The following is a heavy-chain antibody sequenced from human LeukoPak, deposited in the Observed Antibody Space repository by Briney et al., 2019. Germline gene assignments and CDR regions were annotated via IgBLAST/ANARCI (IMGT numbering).Heavy chain of an antibody. Sequence: SVKVSCKASGGTFSSYAISWVRQAPGQGLEWMGGIIPIFGTANYAQKFQGRVTITADESTSTAYMELSSLRSEDTAVYYCARDGFRRGGAFDIWGQGTMVTVSS. V-gene: IGHV1-69*13. CDR2: IIPIFGTA. D-gene: IGHD1-14*01. J-gene: IGHJ3*02. CDR3: ARDGFRRGGAFDI. CDR1: GGTFSSYA.